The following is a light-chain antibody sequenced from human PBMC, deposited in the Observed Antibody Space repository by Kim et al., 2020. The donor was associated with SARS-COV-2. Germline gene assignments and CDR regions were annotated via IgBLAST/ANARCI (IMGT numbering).Light chain of an antibody. Sequence: PGERATLSCRASQSVSSRNLGWYQQKLGQAPRPLIYYAASRGAGSPDRFSGRGSGTDFTLPISRLEAEDFAVYYCQQYDRPPWTFGQGTKVEIK. CDR1: QSVSSRN. V-gene: IGKV3-20*01. J-gene: IGKJ1*01. CDR2: YAA. CDR3: QQYDRPPWT.